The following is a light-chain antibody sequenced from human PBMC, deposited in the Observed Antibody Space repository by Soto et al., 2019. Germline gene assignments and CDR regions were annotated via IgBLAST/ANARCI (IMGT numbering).Light chain of an antibody. Sequence: QAVRTQSRSVSGSPGQSVTISCTGTSSDVGGYNYVSWYQQHPGKAPRLMIYDVSKRPSGVPDRFSGSKSGNTAPLTISGLQAEDEADYYCCSYAGIYTFVFGTGTKVTVL. CDR2: DVS. CDR1: SSDVGGYNY. CDR3: CSYAGIYTFV. J-gene: IGLJ1*01. V-gene: IGLV2-11*01.